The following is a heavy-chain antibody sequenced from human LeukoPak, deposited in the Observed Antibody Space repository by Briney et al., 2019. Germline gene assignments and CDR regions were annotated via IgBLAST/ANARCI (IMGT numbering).Heavy chain of an antibody. D-gene: IGHD1-7*01. J-gene: IGHJ1*01. Sequence: PSQTLSLTCTVSGVSISSTTYYWGWIRQPPGKGLEWIGSIFYSGSTYYNPSLKSRVIISIDTSKNQFSLKLTSVTAADAAVYYCATSGTTVGLEYFQHWGQGTLVTVSS. V-gene: IGHV4-39*01. CDR1: GVSISSTTYY. CDR2: IFYSGST. CDR3: ATSGTTVGLEYFQH.